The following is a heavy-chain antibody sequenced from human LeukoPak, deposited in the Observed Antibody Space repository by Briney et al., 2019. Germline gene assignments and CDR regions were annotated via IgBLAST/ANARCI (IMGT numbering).Heavy chain of an antibody. D-gene: IGHD6-19*01. V-gene: IGHV3-30*18. CDR3: AKDSGWYYFDY. CDR1: GFTFSSYG. CDR2: ISYDGSNK. Sequence: PGRSLRLSCAASGFTFSSYGMHWVRQAPGKGLEWVAVISYDGSNKYYADSVKGRFTISRDNSKNTLYLQMNSLRAEDTAVYYRAKDSGWYYFDYWGQGTLVTASS. J-gene: IGHJ4*02.